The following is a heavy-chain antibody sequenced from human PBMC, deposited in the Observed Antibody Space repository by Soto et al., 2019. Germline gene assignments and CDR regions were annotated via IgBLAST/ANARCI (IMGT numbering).Heavy chain of an antibody. D-gene: IGHD3-16*01. V-gene: IGHV5-10-1*01. CDR1: GYSFTSYW. Sequence: GESLKISCKGSGYSFTSYWMSWVRQMPGKGLEWMGRIDPIDSYTNYSPSFQGHVTISADKSISTAYLQWSSLKASDTAMYYCARRAHMSRRGETFSYYYYGMDVWGQGTTVTVSS. CDR3: ARRAHMSRRGETFSYYYYGMDV. J-gene: IGHJ6*02. CDR2: IDPIDSYT.